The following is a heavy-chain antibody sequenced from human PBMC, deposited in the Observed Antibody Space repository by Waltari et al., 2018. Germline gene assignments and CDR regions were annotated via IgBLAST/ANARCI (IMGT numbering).Heavy chain of an antibody. V-gene: IGHV1-69*01. CDR2: IIPIFGTA. CDR1: GGTFSSSA. CDR3: ASNLAAAVYYYYGMDV. J-gene: IGHJ6*02. Sequence: QVQLVQSGAEVKKPGSSVKVSCKASGGTFSSSAISWVRQAPGQGLEWMGGIIPIFGTANYAQKFQGRVTITADESTSTAYMELSSLRSEDTAVYYCASNLAAAVYYYYGMDVWGQGTTVTVSS. D-gene: IGHD6-13*01.